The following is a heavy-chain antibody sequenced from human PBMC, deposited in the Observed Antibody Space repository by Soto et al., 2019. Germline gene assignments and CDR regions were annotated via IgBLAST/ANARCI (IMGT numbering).Heavy chain of an antibody. V-gene: IGHV3-9*01. J-gene: IGHJ4*02. Sequence: EVQLVESGGGLVQPGRSLRLSCAASGFTFDDYAMHWVRQAPGKGLEWVSGISWNSGSIGYADSVKGRFTISRDNAKNSLYLQMNSLRAEDTALYYCARSLSGSSMGYFDYWGQGTLVTVSS. CDR2: ISWNSGSI. CDR3: ARSLSGSSMGYFDY. D-gene: IGHD1-26*01. CDR1: GFTFDDYA.